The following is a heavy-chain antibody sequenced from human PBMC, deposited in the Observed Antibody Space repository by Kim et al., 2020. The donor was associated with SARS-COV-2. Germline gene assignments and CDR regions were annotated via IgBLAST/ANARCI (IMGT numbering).Heavy chain of an antibody. CDR3: VRNSGWYDF. CDR2: FLCDRGNS. J-gene: IGHJ5*01. Sequence: GGSLRLSCATSGFSFSRNDMNWVRQAPGKGLEWVATFLCDRGNSYHVDSVKGRFTMSRDDSEKAVYLQMRSLRVEDTATYYCVRNSGWYDFWGQGFLVTVSS. D-gene: IGHD1-26*01. V-gene: IGHV3-23*01. CDR1: GFSFSRND.